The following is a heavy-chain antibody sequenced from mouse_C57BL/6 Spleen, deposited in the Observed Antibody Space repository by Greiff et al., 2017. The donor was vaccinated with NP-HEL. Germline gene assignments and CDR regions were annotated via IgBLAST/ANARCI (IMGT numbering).Heavy chain of an antibody. CDR1: GYTFTSYW. J-gene: IGHJ1*03. Sequence: QVQLKQPGAELVKPGASVKLSCKASGYTFTSYWMHWVKQRPGRGLEWIGRIDPNSGGTKYNEKFKSKATLTVDKPSSTAYMQLSSLTSEDSAVYYCARGDGYSYWYFDVWGTGTTVTVSS. CDR2: IDPNSGGT. CDR3: ARGDGYSYWYFDV. D-gene: IGHD2-3*01. V-gene: IGHV1-72*01.